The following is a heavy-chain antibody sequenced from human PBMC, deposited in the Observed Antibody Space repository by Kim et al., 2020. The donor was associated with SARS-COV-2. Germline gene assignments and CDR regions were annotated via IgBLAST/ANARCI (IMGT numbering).Heavy chain of an antibody. CDR3: ARVALSFLSRGGFDY. J-gene: IGHJ4*02. CDR2: ISWNSGSI. CDR1: GFTFGDYA. V-gene: IGHV3-9*01. D-gene: IGHD2-15*01. Sequence: GGSLRLSCAASGFTFGDYAMHWVRQAPGKGLEWVSGISWNSGSIGYADSVKGRFTISRDNAKNSLYLQMNSLRAEDTAMYYCARVALSFLSRGGFDYWGQRTLVTVSS.